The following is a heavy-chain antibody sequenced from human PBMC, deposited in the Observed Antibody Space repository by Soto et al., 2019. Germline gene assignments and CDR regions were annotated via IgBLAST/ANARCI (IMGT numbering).Heavy chain of an antibody. CDR1: GGTFSSYT. Sequence: SVKVSCKASGGTFSSYTISWVRQAPGQGLEWMGRIIPILGIANYAQKFQGRVTITADKSTSTAYMELSSLRSEDTAVYYCARGCSGGSCYYIFDYWGQGTLVTVSS. CDR3: ARGCSGGSCYYIFDY. D-gene: IGHD2-15*01. CDR2: IIPILGIA. J-gene: IGHJ4*02. V-gene: IGHV1-69*02.